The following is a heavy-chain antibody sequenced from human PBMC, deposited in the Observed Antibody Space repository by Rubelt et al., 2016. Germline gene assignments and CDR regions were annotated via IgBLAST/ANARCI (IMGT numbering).Heavy chain of an antibody. Sequence: SGGSTFYADSVKGRFTISRDISKNTLYLQMNSLRVEDTAVYYCARVEMATSRAPGFVDYWGQGTLVTVSS. D-gene: IGHD5-24*01. CDR3: ARVEMATSRAPGFVDY. V-gene: IGHV3-66*01. CDR2: SGGST. J-gene: IGHJ4*02.